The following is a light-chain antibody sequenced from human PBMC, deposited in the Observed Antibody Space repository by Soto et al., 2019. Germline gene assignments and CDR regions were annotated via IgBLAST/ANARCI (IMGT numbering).Light chain of an antibody. CDR2: EGS. CDR1: SSDVGSYNL. J-gene: IGLJ3*02. V-gene: IGLV2-23*01. Sequence: QSVLTQPASVSGSPGQSITISCTGTSSDVGSYNLVSWYQQHPGKAPKLMIYEGSKRPSGVSNRFSGSKSGNTASLTISGLQAEDEADYYCCSYAASSTVFGGGTKVTVL. CDR3: CSYAASSTV.